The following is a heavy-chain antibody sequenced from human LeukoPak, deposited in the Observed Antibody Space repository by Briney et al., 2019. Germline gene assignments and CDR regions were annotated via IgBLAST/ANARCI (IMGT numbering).Heavy chain of an antibody. CDR3: AELGITMIGGV. D-gene: IGHD3-10*02. Sequence: GGSLRLSCAASGFTVSSNYMNWVRQAPGKGLEWVSVIYSGGSTYYADSVKGRFTISRDNAKNSLYLQMNSLRAEDTAVYYCAELGITMIGGVWGKGTTVTISS. CDR1: GFTVSSNY. J-gene: IGHJ6*04. CDR2: IYSGGST. V-gene: IGHV3-66*01.